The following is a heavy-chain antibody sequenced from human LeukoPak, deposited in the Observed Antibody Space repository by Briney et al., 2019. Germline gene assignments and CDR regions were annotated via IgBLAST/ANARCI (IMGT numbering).Heavy chain of an antibody. CDR1: GYTFTSYD. J-gene: IGHJ6*03. Sequence: ASVKVSCKASGYTFTSYDINWVRQATGQGLEWMGWMNPNSGNTGYAQKFQGRVTITRNTSISTAYMELSSLRSEDTAVYYCARGKSVVVPAAMLFPAYYYYYMDVWGKGTTVTVSS. D-gene: IGHD2-2*01. V-gene: IGHV1-8*03. CDR3: ARGKSVVVPAAMLFPAYYYYYMDV. CDR2: MNPNSGNT.